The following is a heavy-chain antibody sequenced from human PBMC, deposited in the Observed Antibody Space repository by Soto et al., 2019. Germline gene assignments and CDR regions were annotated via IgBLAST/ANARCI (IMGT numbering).Heavy chain of an antibody. CDR1: GFTFKNYG. CDR3: ARRQISPPTRGAASARGGMDV. Sequence: QAGGSLRLSCAASGFTFKNYGMHWVRQAPGKGLEWVAVIWNDGNGYYYANSVKGRFTISRDNSKNTLYLQMSSLRVEDTAVYYCARRQISPPTRGAASARGGMDVWGQGTTVTVSS. V-gene: IGHV3-33*01. D-gene: IGHD6-13*01. J-gene: IGHJ6*01. CDR2: IWNDGNGY.